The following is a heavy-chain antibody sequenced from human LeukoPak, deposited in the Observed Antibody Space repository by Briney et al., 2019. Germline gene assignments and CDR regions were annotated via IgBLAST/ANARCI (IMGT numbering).Heavy chain of an antibody. J-gene: IGHJ4*02. V-gene: IGHV1-2*02. CDR3: ARGQVLGYCSSTSCYEYFDY. Sequence: ASVKVSCKASGYTFTGYYMHWVRQAPGQGLEWMGWINPNSGGTNYAQKFQGRVTMTRDTSISTAYMELSRLRSDDTAVYYCARGQVLGYCSSTSCYEYFDYWGQGTLVTVSS. D-gene: IGHD2-2*01. CDR2: INPNSGGT. CDR1: GYTFTGYY.